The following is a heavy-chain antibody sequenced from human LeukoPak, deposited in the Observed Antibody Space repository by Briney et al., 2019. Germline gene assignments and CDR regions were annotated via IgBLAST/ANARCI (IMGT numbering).Heavy chain of an antibody. CDR3: ARQLYCSSTSCYKVAAFDI. CDR2: ISSSSNTI. Sequence: GGSLRLSCAASGFTFSSYSMNWVRQAPGKGLEWVSYISSSSNTIYYADSVKGRFTISRDNAKNSLYLQMNRLRAEDTTVYSCARQLYCSSTSCYKVAAFDIWGQGTMVTVSS. CDR1: GFTFSSYS. V-gene: IGHV3-48*01. J-gene: IGHJ3*02. D-gene: IGHD2-2*02.